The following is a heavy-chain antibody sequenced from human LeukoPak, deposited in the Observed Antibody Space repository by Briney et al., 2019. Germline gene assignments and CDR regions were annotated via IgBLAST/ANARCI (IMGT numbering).Heavy chain of an antibody. Sequence: GASVKVSCKTSGYTFSSYDIGWVRQAPGQGLEWMGWISAYKGNTNYAQKLQGRVTMTTDTSTSTAYMELRSLRSDDTAVYYCAREKAGNFDYWGQGTLVTVSS. CDR1: GYTFSSYD. CDR3: AREKAGNFDY. CDR2: ISAYKGNT. D-gene: IGHD6-13*01. J-gene: IGHJ4*02. V-gene: IGHV1-18*01.